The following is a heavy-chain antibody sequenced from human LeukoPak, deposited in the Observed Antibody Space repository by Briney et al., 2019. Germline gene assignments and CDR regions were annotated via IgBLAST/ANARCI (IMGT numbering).Heavy chain of an antibody. D-gene: IGHD6-19*01. CDR2: IYSSGNT. J-gene: IGHJ4*02. Sequence: SETLSLTCSVSGDSISSGRNYWGWIRQSPGKGLEWIASIYSSGNTHSNPSLKSRVSISVDTSKNQFSLKLSSVTAADTAVYYCARHRSAVAGTDYWGQGTLVTVSS. V-gene: IGHV4-39*01. CDR3: ARHRSAVAGTDY. CDR1: GDSISSGRNY.